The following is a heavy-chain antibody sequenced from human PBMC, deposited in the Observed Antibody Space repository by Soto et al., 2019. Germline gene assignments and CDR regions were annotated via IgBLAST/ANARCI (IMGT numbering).Heavy chain of an antibody. CDR2: ISAYNGNT. CDR3: ARDLRYSSGWYGAPSDAFDI. V-gene: IGHV1-18*01. D-gene: IGHD6-19*01. CDR1: GYTFTSHG. J-gene: IGHJ3*02. Sequence: ASVKVPCKASGYTFTSHGISWVRRAPGQGLEWMGWISAYNGNTNYAQKLQGRVTMTTDTSTSTAYMELRSLRSDDTAVYYCARDLRYSSGWYGAPSDAFDIWGQGTMVTLSS.